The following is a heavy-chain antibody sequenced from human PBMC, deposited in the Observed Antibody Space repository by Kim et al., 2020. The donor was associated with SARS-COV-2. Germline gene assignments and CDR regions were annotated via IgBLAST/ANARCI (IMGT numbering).Heavy chain of an antibody. V-gene: IGHV4-59*01. D-gene: IGHD3-22*01. J-gene: IGHJ5*01. CDR1: GGSITGYY. Sequence: SETLSHTCTVSGGSITGYYWSWIRQSPGKGLVWIGYIYHTGSTDYNPSLRSRVTISVDTSKNHFSLKLTSVTAADTAVYYCARTNYDSSGYYSSLDSWG. CDR3: ARTNYDSSGYYSSLDS. CDR2: IYHTGST.